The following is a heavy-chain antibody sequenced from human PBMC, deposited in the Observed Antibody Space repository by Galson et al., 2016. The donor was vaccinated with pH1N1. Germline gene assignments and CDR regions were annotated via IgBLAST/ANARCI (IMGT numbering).Heavy chain of an antibody. Sequence: SLRLSCAASGFTFGAHTMNWVRQAPGKGLEWVASIGDAIFYADSVRGRFTISRDNAKSTLYLQMNSLRAEDTSRYYCTRDVPFTSFDYWGQGTLVTVSS. CDR3: TRDVPFTSFDY. CDR2: IGDAI. CDR1: GFTFGAHT. J-gene: IGHJ4*02. V-gene: IGHV3-21*06. D-gene: IGHD3-3*02.